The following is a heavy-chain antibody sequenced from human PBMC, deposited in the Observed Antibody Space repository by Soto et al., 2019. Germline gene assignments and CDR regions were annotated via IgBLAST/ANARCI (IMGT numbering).Heavy chain of an antibody. J-gene: IGHJ4*02. CDR2: IYYSGST. CDR3: ARLADYGGFY. CDR1: GGSISSSSYY. V-gene: IGHV4-39*01. D-gene: IGHD4-17*01. Sequence: SETLSLTCTVSGGSISSSSYYWGWIRQPPGKGLEWIGSIYYSGSTYYNPSLKSRVTISVDTSKNQFSLKLSSVTAADTAVYYCARLADYGGFYWGQGTLVTV.